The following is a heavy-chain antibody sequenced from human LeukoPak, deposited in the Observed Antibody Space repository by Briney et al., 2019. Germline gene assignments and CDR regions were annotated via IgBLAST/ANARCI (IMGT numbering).Heavy chain of an antibody. CDR2: IYYSGAT. D-gene: IGHD2-15*01. Sequence: SETLSLTCTVPGGSISSSSYYWDWIRQPPGKGLEWFGTIYYSGATYYNPSLKSRVTISVDTSKNQFSLKLSSVTAADTAVYYCARRVCSGGSCPFDYWGQGTLVTVSS. V-gene: IGHV4-39*01. J-gene: IGHJ4*02. CDR3: ARRVCSGGSCPFDY. CDR1: GGSISSSSYY.